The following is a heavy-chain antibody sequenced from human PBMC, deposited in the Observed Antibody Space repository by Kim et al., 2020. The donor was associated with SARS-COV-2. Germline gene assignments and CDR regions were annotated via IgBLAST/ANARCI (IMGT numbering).Heavy chain of an antibody. CDR1: GYTFTSYG. CDR2: ISAYNGNT. CDR3: ARGHGSGSYYNSYYYYGMDV. J-gene: IGHJ6*02. Sequence: ASVKVSCKASGYTFTSYGISWVRQAPGQGLEWMGWISAYNGNTNYAQKLQGRVTMTTDTSTSTAYMELRSLRSDDTAVYYCARGHGSGSYYNSYYYYGMDVWGQGTTVTVSS. D-gene: IGHD3-10*01. V-gene: IGHV1-18*01.